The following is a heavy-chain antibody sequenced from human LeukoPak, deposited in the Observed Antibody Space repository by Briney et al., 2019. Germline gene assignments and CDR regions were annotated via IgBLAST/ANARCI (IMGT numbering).Heavy chain of an antibody. V-gene: IGHV3-43*02. CDR3: AKGHGSRTGDFEY. CDR1: GFTFDDYA. Sequence: GGSLRLSCAASGFTFDDYAMHWARQAPGMGLEWVSLISGDSDYTYYADSVKGRFTVSRDNSKNSLYLQMNTLRTEDNALYYCAKGHGSRTGDFEYWGQGTLVTVSS. CDR2: ISGDSDYT. J-gene: IGHJ4*02. D-gene: IGHD3-10*01.